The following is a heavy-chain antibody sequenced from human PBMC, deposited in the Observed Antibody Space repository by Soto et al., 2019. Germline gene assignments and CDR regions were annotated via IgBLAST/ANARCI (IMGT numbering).Heavy chain of an antibody. CDR1: GFTFSSYG. D-gene: IGHD3-16*01. CDR3: ARSRGTMTPYYYYGMDV. V-gene: IGHV3-30*03. CDR2: ISYYGSNK. J-gene: IGHJ6*02. Sequence: QVQLVESGGGVVQPGRSLRLSCAASGFTFSSYGMHWVRQAPGKGLEWVAVISYYGSNKYYADSVKGRFTISRDNSKNTLYLQMNSLRAEDTAVYYCARSRGTMTPYYYYGMDVWGQGTTVTVSS.